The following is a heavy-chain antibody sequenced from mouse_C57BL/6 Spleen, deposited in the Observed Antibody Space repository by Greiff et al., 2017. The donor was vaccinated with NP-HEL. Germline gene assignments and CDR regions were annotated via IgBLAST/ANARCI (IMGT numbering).Heavy chain of an antibody. CDR2: INPNNGGT. CDR3: ARSRLRREVVYYFDY. J-gene: IGHJ2*01. Sequence: VQLQQSGPELVKPGASVKMSCKASGYTFTDYNMHWVKQSHGKSLEWIGYINPNNGGTSYNQKFKGKATLTVNKSSSTAYMELRSLTSEDSAVYYCARSRLRREVVYYFDYWGQGTTLTVSS. CDR1: GYTFTDYN. V-gene: IGHV1-22*01. D-gene: IGHD2-4*01.